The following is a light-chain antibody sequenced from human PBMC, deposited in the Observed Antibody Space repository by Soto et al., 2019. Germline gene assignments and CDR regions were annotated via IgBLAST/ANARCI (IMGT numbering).Light chain of an antibody. CDR2: LGS. Sequence: DVVMTQSPLSLPVTPGEPASISCRSSQSPLHSDGYNYVDWFLQRPGQSPQVLIYLGSNRAPGVQDRFSGSGSGTDFTLKIRRVEAEDVPVYYCMQALQTPITFGGGTKVEIK. J-gene: IGKJ4*01. CDR3: MQALQTPIT. V-gene: IGKV2-28*01. CDR1: QSPLHSDGYNY.